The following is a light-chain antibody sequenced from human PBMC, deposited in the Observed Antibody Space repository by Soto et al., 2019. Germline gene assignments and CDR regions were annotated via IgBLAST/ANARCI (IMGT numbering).Light chain of an antibody. V-gene: IGLV2-14*01. CDR1: SSDVGGYNY. Sequence: QSALTQPASASGSPGQSLTISCTGTSSDVGGYNYVSWYQQHPGKAPKLMIFDVSKRPSGVSNRFSGSKSGNTASLTISGLQAEDEDDYYCCAYTSSSTWLFGGGTKLTVL. CDR3: CAYTSSSTWL. CDR2: DVS. J-gene: IGLJ3*02.